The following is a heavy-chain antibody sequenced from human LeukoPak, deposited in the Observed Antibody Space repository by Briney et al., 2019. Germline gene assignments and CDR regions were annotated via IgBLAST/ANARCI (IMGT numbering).Heavy chain of an antibody. J-gene: IGHJ5*02. CDR2: IYHSGST. CDR3: ARELIDWVVVAATSGYWFDP. Sequence: SGTLSFSCAVSGGSISSSNWWSWVRQPPGKGLEWIGEIYHSGSTNYNPSLKSRVTISVDKSKNQFSLKLSSVTAADTAVYYCARELIDWVVVAATSGYWFDPWGQGTLVTVSS. CDR1: GGSISSSNW. V-gene: IGHV4-4*02. D-gene: IGHD2-15*01.